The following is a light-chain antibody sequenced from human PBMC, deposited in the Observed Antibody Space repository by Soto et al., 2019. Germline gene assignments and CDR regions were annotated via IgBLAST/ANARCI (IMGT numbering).Light chain of an antibody. CDR1: QSVGSH. V-gene: IGKV3-11*01. Sequence: EIVLTQSPATLSLSPGETATLSCRASQSVGSHLAWYQQKPGQAPRLLIYDTSNRATGIPARFSGSGSRTDFTLTISSLHPEDFAVYYCQQRGNWPPTFGPGTKVDIK. CDR2: DTS. CDR3: QQRGNWPPT. J-gene: IGKJ3*01.